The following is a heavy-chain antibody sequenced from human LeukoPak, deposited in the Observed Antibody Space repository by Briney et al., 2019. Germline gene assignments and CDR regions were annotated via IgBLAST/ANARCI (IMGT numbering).Heavy chain of an antibody. CDR1: GDSITSAY. J-gene: IGHJ4*02. CDR3: ARDVDCTNDGCPQSGLAY. CDR2: IYYTGDK. D-gene: IGHD2-8*01. V-gene: IGHV4-59*01. Sequence: KPSETLSLTCTVSGDSITSAYWSWIRQSPGKGLECIGYIYYTGDKNYNPSLGSRVIMSLDTSKNQVSLRLSSLTAADTAVYYCARDVDCTNDGCPQSGLAYWGQGALVTVSS.